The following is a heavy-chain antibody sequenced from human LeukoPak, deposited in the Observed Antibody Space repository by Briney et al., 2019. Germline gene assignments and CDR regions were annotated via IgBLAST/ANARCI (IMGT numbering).Heavy chain of an antibody. CDR2: INRYGDST. V-gene: IGHV3-64*01. D-gene: IGHD3-10*01. J-gene: IGHJ4*02. CDR1: GFTFSSYA. Sequence: GGSLRLSCAASGFTFSSYAIHWVRQAPGKGLEFVSAINRYGDSTYYANPVKGRLTISRDDSKNTVYLQMGSLRAEDMAVYYCATDRRGSNDYWGQGTLVTVSS. CDR3: ATDRRGSNDY.